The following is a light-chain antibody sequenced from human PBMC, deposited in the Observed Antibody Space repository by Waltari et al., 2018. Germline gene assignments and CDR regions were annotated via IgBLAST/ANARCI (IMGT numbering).Light chain of an antibody. V-gene: IGKV4-1*01. CDR1: PSVLSSSNNKNY. CDR3: QQCYTFPYT. CDR2: WSS. Sequence: DIVLTKYPDSLAGSLGARPTINRTSSPSVLSSSNNKNYLGWYQQKPGQPPKLLITWSSTRESGVPDRFSGSGSGTDFTLTISSLQAEDVAVYFCQQCYTFPYTFGQGTKLEIK. J-gene: IGKJ2*01.